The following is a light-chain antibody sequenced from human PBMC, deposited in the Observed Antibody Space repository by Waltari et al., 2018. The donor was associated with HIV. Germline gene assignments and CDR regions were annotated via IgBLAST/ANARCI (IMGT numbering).Light chain of an antibody. V-gene: IGKV3-15*01. CDR3: QQYINRPPYT. Sequence: EIVMTQSPATLSVSPGERATLSCRASQSVSSNLAWYQQKPGQAPRLLIYGASTRATGVPARFSGSGSGTEFTLTISSLQSEDFAVYYCQQYINRPPYTFGQGT. CDR1: QSVSSN. J-gene: IGKJ2*01. CDR2: GAS.